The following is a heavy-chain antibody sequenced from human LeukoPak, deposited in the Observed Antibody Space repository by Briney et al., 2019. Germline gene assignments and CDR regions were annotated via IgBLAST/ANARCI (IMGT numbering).Heavy chain of an antibody. J-gene: IGHJ4*02. CDR3: ARAHNWKYGTFDY. Sequence: GGSLRLSCAASGFTFSSYEMNWVRQAPGKGLEWVSCISSSSSYIYYADSVKGRFTISRDNAKNSLYLQMNSLRVEDTAVYYCARAHNWKYGTFDYWGQGTLVTVSS. V-gene: IGHV3-21*01. CDR1: GFTFSSYE. CDR2: ISSSSSYI. D-gene: IGHD1-7*01.